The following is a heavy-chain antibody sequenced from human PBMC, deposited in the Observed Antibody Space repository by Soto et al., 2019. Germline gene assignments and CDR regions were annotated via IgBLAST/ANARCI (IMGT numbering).Heavy chain of an antibody. J-gene: IGHJ4*02. V-gene: IGHV1-8*01. Sequence: ASVKVSCKASGYTFTSYDITWARQATGQGREWMGWMNPNSGNTGYAQKFQGRVPINRNNSICRAYMRCSSAKCEATVVYSCARGDDGYWSGYPYFDCWGQGTLVTVSS. CDR2: MNPNSGNT. CDR1: GYTFTSYD. D-gene: IGHD3-3*01. CDR3: ARGDDGYWSGYPYFDC.